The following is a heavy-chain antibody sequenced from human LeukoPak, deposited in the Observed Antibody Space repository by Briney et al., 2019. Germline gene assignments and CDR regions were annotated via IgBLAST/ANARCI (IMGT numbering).Heavy chain of an antibody. CDR2: INHSGST. J-gene: IGHJ3*02. V-gene: IGHV4-34*01. Sequence: SETLSLTCADYGGSFSGYYWRWIRQPPGKGLEWIGEINHSGSTNYNPSLKSRVTISVDTSKNQFSLKLSSVTAADTAVYYCATTATLNHWGGRAFDIWGQGTMVTVSS. D-gene: IGHD7-27*01. CDR1: GGSFSGYY. CDR3: ATTATLNHWGGRAFDI.